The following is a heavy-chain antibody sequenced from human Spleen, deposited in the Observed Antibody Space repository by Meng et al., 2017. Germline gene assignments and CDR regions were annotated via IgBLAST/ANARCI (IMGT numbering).Heavy chain of an antibody. D-gene: IGHD4-11*01. J-gene: IGHJ4*02. V-gene: IGHV4-34*01. CDR2: INHSGST. Sequence: QGELQQWGEGLLKPSETRSLTCVVSGGSFRYYYWSWIRQPPGKGLEWIGEINHSGSTNYNPSLESRATISVDTSQNNLSLKLSSVTAADSAVYYCARGPTTMAHDFDYWGQGTLVTVSS. CDR3: ARGPTTMAHDFDY. CDR1: GGSFRYYY.